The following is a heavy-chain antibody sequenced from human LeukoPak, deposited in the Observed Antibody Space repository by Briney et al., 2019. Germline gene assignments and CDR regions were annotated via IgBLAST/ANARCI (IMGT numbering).Heavy chain of an antibody. J-gene: IGHJ3*02. CDR3: ARDQLERRWGNAFNI. CDR1: GFIFSHHG. V-gene: IGHV3-23*01. Sequence: GGTLRLSCATSGFIFSHHGMNWVRQAPGKGLEWVSGIRADAVTTYYADSVKGRFIISRDNSKNTVYLQMNSLSAEDAAVYYCARDQLERRWGNAFNIWGQGTLVTVSS. CDR2: IRADAVTT. D-gene: IGHD1-1*01.